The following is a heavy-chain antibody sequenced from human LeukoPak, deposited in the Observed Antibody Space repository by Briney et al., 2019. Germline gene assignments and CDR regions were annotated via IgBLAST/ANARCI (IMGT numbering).Heavy chain of an antibody. D-gene: IGHD1-1*01. Sequence: PGGSLRLSCAAPRLTSSGYAMHSVRQAPGKGLEYVSAISSNGGSTYYANSVKGRFTISRDNSKNTLYLQMGSLRAEDMAVYYCARGNDHRSGNGYYYSCMDVGSRGTTVTVSS. CDR1: RLTSSGYA. J-gene: IGHJ6*03. V-gene: IGHV3-64*01. CDR3: ARGNDHRSGNGYYYSCMDV. CDR2: ISSNGGST.